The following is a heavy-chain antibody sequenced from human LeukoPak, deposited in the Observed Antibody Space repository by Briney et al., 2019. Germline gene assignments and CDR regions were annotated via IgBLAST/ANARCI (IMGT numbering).Heavy chain of an antibody. D-gene: IGHD3-16*01. Sequence: SETLSLTCTVSGGSISSSSYYWGWIRQPPGKGLEWIGSIYYSGSTYYNPSLKSRVTISVDTSKNQFSLRLSSVTAADTAVYYCAEGGDNDYGDYWGQGTLVTVSS. CDR3: AEGGDNDYGDY. J-gene: IGHJ4*02. CDR2: IYYSGST. CDR1: GGSISSSSYY. V-gene: IGHV4-39*07.